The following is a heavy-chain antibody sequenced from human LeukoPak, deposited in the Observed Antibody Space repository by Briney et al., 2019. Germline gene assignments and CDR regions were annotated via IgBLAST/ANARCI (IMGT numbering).Heavy chain of an antibody. CDR2: ISGSGDRT. CDR1: GETFSNHA. D-gene: IGHD2-2*01. V-gene: IGHV3-23*01. CDR3: ANMFCTSGTCYVGRRYFQT. J-gene: IGHJ1*01. Sequence: PGGSLRLSCTASGETFSNHAMAWVRQAPGKGLEWVSTISGSGDRTFFADSVTGRFTISRDNSQNTLFLKIDSVRVEDTARYYCANMFCTSGTCYVGRRYFQTWGQGTLVTVSS.